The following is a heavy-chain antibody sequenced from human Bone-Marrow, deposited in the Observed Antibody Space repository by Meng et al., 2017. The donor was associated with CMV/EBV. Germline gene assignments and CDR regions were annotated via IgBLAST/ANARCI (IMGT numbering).Heavy chain of an antibody. CDR1: GYTFSSYT. J-gene: IGHJ5*02. D-gene: IGHD3-10*01. CDR2: IIPILGIA. V-gene: IGHV1-69*04. CDR3: ARDHEAHYYGSGGWFDP. Sequence: SVKVSCKASGYTFSSYTISWVRQAPGQGLEWMGRIIPILGIANYAQKFQGRVTITADKSTSTAYMELSSLRSEDTAVYYCARDHEAHYYGSGGWFDPWGQGTLVTVSS.